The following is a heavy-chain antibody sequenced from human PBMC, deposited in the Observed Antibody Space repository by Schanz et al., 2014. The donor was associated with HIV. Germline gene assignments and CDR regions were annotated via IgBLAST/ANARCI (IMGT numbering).Heavy chain of an antibody. CDR2: IWHDGSNK. CDR3: AKDRNYYDNRYIGKGNYYYYYGMDV. V-gene: IGHV3-33*03. CDR1: GYSFSTYG. J-gene: IGHJ6*02. D-gene: IGHD3-22*01. Sequence: QVLLVESGGGVVQPGRSLRLSCAASGYSFSTYGMYWVRQAPGKGLEWVADIWHDGSNKNYADSVKGRFTISRDNFRNTVYLQMDSLRVEDTAVYYCAKDRNYYDNRYIGKGNYYYYYGMDVWGQGTTVTVSS.